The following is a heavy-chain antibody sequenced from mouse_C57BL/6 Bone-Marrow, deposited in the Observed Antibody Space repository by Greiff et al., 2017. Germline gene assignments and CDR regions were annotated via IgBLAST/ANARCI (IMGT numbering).Heavy chain of an antibody. Sequence: QVQLQQPGAELVMPGASVKLSCKASGYTFTSYWMHWVKQRPGQGLEWIGEIDPSDSYTNYNQKFKGKSTLTVDKSSSTAYMQLNSLTSGDSAVYYCARCYDCPYYFDCWGQGTTLTVSS. J-gene: IGHJ2*01. V-gene: IGHV1-69*01. CDR3: ARCYDCPYYFDC. CDR2: IDPSDSYT. D-gene: IGHD2-4*01. CDR1: GYTFTSYW.